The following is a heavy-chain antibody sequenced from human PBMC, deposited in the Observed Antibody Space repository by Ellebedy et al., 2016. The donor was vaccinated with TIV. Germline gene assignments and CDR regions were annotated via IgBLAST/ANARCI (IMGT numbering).Heavy chain of an antibody. Sequence: GESLKISCEASGFPFRNYAMHWVRQSPRKGLEWVAIVSFDIDKKFYTDSVKGRFTISRDNSKNTLYLDMNSLRADDTAVYYCAKDHFMGTALASQTNHWGQGTLVTVSS. V-gene: IGHV3-30*18. CDR2: VSFDIDKK. J-gene: IGHJ4*02. D-gene: IGHD2-8*01. CDR1: GFPFRNYA. CDR3: AKDHFMGTALASQTNH.